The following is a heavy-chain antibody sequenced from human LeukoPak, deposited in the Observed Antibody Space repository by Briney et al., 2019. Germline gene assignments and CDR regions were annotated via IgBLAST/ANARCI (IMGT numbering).Heavy chain of an antibody. Sequence: SVKVSCTASGGTFSSYAISWVRQAPGQGLEWMGGIIPIFGTANYAQKFQGRVTITADESTSTAYMELSSLRSEDTAVYYCARAVSVATPGYLDYWGQGTLVTVSS. V-gene: IGHV1-69*13. D-gene: IGHD5-12*01. J-gene: IGHJ4*02. CDR3: ARAVSVATPGYLDY. CDR1: GGTFSSYA. CDR2: IIPIFGTA.